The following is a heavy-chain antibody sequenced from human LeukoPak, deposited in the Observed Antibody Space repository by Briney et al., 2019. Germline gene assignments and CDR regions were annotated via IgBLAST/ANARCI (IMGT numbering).Heavy chain of an antibody. Sequence: PGGSLRLSCAASGFTFSNAWMSWVRQAPGKGLEWVGRIKSKTGGGTTDYAAPVKGRFTISRDDSKNTLYLQMNSLKTEDTAVYYCTTKYCSGGSCPDYWGQGTLVTVSS. CDR2: IKSKTGGGTT. CDR3: TTKYCSGGSCPDY. J-gene: IGHJ4*02. D-gene: IGHD2-15*01. V-gene: IGHV3-15*01. CDR1: GFTFSNAW.